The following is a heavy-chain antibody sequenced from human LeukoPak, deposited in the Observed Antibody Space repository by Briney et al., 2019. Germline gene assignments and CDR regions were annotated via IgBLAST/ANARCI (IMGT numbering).Heavy chain of an antibody. D-gene: IGHD5-18*01. CDR3: ASGYGYLTGISSNDY. V-gene: IGHV1-8*01. CDR2: MNTNSGTT. J-gene: IGHJ4*02. Sequence: ASVKVSCKASGYSFTSYDINWVRQATGQGLEWMGRMNTNSGTTEYAQKFQGRVTMTRDTSTNTAYMELSSLRSEETAVYYCASGYGYLTGISSNDYWGQGTLVTVSS. CDR1: GYSFTSYD.